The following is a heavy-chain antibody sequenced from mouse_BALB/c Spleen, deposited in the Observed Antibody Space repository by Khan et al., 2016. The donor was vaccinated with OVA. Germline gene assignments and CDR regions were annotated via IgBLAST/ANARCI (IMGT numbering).Heavy chain of an antibody. CDR2: IDPSDSYT. CDR1: GYTFTSYW. V-gene: IGHV1S127*01. Sequence: QVQLQQSGAELVKPGASVKMSCKASGYTFTSYWMHWVKQRPGQGLEWIGVIDPSDSYTSYNQKFKGKATLTVDTSSSTAYMQLSSLTSEDSAVYYSTRPTRNGKVFFDYWCQGTTLTVSS. CDR3: TRPTRNGKVFFDY. J-gene: IGHJ2*01. D-gene: IGHD2-1*01.